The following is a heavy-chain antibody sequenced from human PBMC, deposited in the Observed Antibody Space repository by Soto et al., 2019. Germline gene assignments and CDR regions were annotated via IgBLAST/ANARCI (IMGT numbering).Heavy chain of an antibody. V-gene: IGHV1-2*02. D-gene: IGHD3-9*01. CDR1: GYTFTGYY. CDR2: INPNSGGT. CDR3: AREVSHILTGYYPY. J-gene: IGHJ4*02. Sequence: ASVKFSCKASGYTFTGYYMHWVRQAPGQGLEWMGWINPNSGGTNYAQKFQGRVTMTRDTSISTAYMELSRLRSDDTAVYYCAREVSHILTGYYPYWGQGTLVTVS.